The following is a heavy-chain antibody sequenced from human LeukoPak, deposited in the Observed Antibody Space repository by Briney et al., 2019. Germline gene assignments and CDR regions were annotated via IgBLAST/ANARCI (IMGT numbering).Heavy chain of an antibody. Sequence: GGSLRLSCAASGFTFSSYAMTWVRQAPGKGLEWVSAICGSGGSIYYTDSVKGRFTISRDNSKNTLYLQMNSLRAEETAVYYCAKDGVVPDSGWYCGWFDPWGQGTLVTVST. CDR3: AKDGVVPDSGWYCGWFDP. CDR1: GFTFSSYA. J-gene: IGHJ5*02. V-gene: IGHV3-23*01. CDR2: ICGSGGSI. D-gene: IGHD6-19*01.